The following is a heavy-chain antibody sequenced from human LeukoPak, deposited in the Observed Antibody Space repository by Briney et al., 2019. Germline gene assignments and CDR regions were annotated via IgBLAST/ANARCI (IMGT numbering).Heavy chain of an antibody. CDR3: ARDQEGFAY. CDR1: GYTFTSNY. CDR2: IYPRDGST. J-gene: IGHJ4*02. V-gene: IGHV1-46*01. Sequence: GASVTVSFMASGYTFTSNYIHWVRQAPGQGLEWMGMIYPRDGSTSYAQKFQGRVTVTRDTSTSTVHMELSGLSSEDTAVYYCARDQEGFAYWGQGTLVTVSS.